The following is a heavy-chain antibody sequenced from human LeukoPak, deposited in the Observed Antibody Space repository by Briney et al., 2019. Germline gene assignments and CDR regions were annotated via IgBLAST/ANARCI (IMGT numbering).Heavy chain of an antibody. CDR2: IIPIFGTA. Sequence: ASVKVSCKASGGTFSSYAISWVRQAPGQGLEWMGGIIPIFGTANYAQKFQGRVTITADKSTSTAYMELSSLKSEDTAVYYCTRPQGTYYDSGNYRYWGQGTLVTVSS. V-gene: IGHV1-69*06. J-gene: IGHJ4*02. CDR1: GGTFSSYA. D-gene: IGHD3-10*01. CDR3: TRPQGTYYDSGNYRY.